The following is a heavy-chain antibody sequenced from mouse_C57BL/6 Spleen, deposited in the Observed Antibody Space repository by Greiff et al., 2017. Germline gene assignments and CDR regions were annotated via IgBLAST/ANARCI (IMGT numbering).Heavy chain of an antibody. CDR2: IRSKSNNYAT. J-gene: IGHJ4*01. V-gene: IGHV10-1*01. Sequence: EVQLVESGGGLVQPKGSLKLSCAASGFSFNTYAMNWVRQAPGKGLEWVARIRSKSNNYATYYADSVKDRFTISRDDSESMLYLQMNNLKTEDTAMYYCVRPSNYVNAMDYWGQGTSVTVSS. D-gene: IGHD2-5*01. CDR3: VRPSNYVNAMDY. CDR1: GFSFNTYA.